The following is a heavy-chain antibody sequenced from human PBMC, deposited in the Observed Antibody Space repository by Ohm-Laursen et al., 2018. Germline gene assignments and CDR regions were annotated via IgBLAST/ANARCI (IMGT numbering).Heavy chain of an antibody. CDR1: GFTVSNNY. CDR3: TRDSFTNWYYYGMDV. D-gene: IGHD1-1*01. CDR2: INTDGSDT. V-gene: IGHV3-74*01. J-gene: IGHJ6*02. Sequence: SLRLSCTASGFTVSNNYMSWVRQAPGKGLLWVSRINTDGSDTTYADSVRGRFTISRDNAKNTLYLQMSGLRAEDTAVYYCTRDSFTNWYYYGMDVWGQGTTVTVSS.